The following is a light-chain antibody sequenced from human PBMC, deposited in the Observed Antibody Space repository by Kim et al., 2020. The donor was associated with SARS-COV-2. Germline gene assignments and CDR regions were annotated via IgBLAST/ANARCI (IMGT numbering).Light chain of an antibody. V-gene: IGLV2-14*03. Sequence: QSVVTQPASVSGSPGQSITISCTGTSSDVGGYNYVSWYQQHPDKAPKLMIYDVSKRPSGVSNRFSGSKSGNTASLTISGLQAEDEADYYCSSYTTSSTLVFGGGTKLTVL. CDR2: DVS. J-gene: IGLJ3*02. CDR3: SSYTTSSTLV. CDR1: SSDVGGYNY.